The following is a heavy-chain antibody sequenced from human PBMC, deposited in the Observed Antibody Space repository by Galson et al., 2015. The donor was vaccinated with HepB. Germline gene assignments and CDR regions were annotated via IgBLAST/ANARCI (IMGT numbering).Heavy chain of an antibody. CDR2: IIPILGIA. V-gene: IGHV1-69*04. D-gene: IGHD5-12*01. J-gene: IGHJ4*02. CDR3: ARDKEYSGYQGLDY. Sequence: SVKVSCKASGGTFSSYTISWVRQAPGQGLEWMERIIPILGIANYAQKFQGRVTITADKSTSTAYMELSSLRSEDTAVYYCARDKEYSGYQGLDYWGQGTLVTVSS. CDR1: GGTFSSYT.